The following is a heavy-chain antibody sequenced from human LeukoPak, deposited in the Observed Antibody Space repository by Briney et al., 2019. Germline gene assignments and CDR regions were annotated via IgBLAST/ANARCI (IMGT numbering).Heavy chain of an antibody. CDR2: ISGSGGST. D-gene: IGHD3-10*01. V-gene: IGHV3-23*01. J-gene: IGHJ4*02. CDR1: GFTFSSYA. CDR3: AKDQAMVRGVIITYFDH. Sequence: GGSLRLSCAASGFTFSSYAMSWVRQAPGKGLEWVSAISGSGGSTYYADSVKGRFTIYRDNSKNTLYLQMNSLRAEDTAVYYCAKDQAMVRGVIITYFDHWGQGTLVTVSS.